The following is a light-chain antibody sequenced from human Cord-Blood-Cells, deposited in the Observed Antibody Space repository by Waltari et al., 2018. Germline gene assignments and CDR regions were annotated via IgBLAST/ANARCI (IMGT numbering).Light chain of an antibody. J-gene: IGKJ2*01. V-gene: IGKV3-20*01. CDR3: QQYGSSPYT. Sequence: EIVLTQSPGTLSLSPGERATLSCRASQSVSSSYLAWDQQKPGQAPRLLIYGASSRATGIPDRFSGSGSETDFTLTISRLEPEDFAVYYCQQYGSSPYTFGQGTKLEIK. CDR1: QSVSSSY. CDR2: GAS.